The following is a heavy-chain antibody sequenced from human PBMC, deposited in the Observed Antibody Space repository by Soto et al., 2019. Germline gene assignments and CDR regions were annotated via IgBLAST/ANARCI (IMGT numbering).Heavy chain of an antibody. J-gene: IGHJ4*02. D-gene: IGHD6-6*01. CDR1: GFTFSNHW. CDR3: ARDIPGRASEFDN. CDR2: INEDGSAG. V-gene: IGHV3-7*01. Sequence: EVQLVESGGGLVQPGGSLRLSCAASGFTFSNHWMTWIRQSPGKGPERVANINEDGSAGYYVDSVRGRFIISRDNAKNTLYRPMNGLRGEVTAVYYCARDIPGRASEFDNWGQGTRLTLSS.